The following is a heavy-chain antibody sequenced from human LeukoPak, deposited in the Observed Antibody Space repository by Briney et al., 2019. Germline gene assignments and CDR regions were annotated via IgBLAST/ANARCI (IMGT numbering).Heavy chain of an antibody. D-gene: IGHD2-2*01. CDR3: ARDPKIVVPAAEVWFDP. J-gene: IGHJ5*02. V-gene: IGHV1-18*01. CDR1: GYTFTSYG. Sequence: ASVPVSCKASGYTFTSYGISWVRQAPGQGLEWMGWISAYNGNTNYAQKLQGRVTMTTDTSTSTAYMELRSLRSDDTAVYYCARDPKIVVPAAEVWFDPWGQGTLVTVSS. CDR2: ISAYNGNT.